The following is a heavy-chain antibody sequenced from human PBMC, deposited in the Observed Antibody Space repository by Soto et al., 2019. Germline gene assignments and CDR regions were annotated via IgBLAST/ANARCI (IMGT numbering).Heavy chain of an antibody. D-gene: IGHD2-21*01. Sequence: GGSLRLSCTASGFTFSKAWMSWVRQAPGKGLDWVGRIKSMTDGGTTDHAAPVKGRFAISRDDLKNTLYLQMNTLKTEDTAVYYCTQVHISRHSYYGMDVWGQGTTVTVSS. CDR1: GFTFSKAW. J-gene: IGHJ6*02. CDR3: TQVHISRHSYYGMDV. V-gene: IGHV3-15*01. CDR2: IKSMTDGGTT.